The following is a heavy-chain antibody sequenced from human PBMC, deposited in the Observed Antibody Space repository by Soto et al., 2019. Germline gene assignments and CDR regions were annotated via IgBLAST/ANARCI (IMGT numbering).Heavy chain of an antibody. CDR3: AREHEGFDY. CDR1: GFTFSSYG. CDR2: IWYDGSNK. Sequence: QVQLVESGGGVVQPGRSLRLSCAASGFTFSSYGMHWVRQAPGKGLEWVAVIWYDGSNKYYADSVKGRFTISRDNSKNTLYLQMNSLRAEETAGYYGAREHEGFDYWGPGTLVTVSS. J-gene: IGHJ4*02. V-gene: IGHV3-33*01.